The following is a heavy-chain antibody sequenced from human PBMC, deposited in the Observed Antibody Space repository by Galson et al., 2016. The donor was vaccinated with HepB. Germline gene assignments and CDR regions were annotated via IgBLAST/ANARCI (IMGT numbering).Heavy chain of an antibody. CDR2: ITGDSSRT. V-gene: IGHV3-23*01. J-gene: IGHJ4*02. CDR3: AKDLWLRGFHYLDY. D-gene: IGHD3-10*01. Sequence: SLRLSCAGSEFTFTSYAMNWVRQAPGEGLEWVSAITGDSSRTFYADSVKGRFTISRDNSKNTVYLQMNGLRAEDTAVYYCAKDLWLRGFHYLDYWGQGTLVTVS. CDR1: EFTFTSYA.